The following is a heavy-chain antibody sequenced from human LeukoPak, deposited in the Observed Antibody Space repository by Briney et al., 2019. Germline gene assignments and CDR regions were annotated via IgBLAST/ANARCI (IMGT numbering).Heavy chain of an antibody. Sequence: SETLSLTCTVSGGSISSYYWSWIRQPPGKGLERIRYIYYSGSTNYNPSLKSRVTISVDTSKNQFSLKLSSVTAADTAVYYCARDQVPDYYDSSGYYSGYWGQGTLVTVSS. CDR3: ARDQVPDYYDSSGYYSGY. CDR1: GGSISSYY. CDR2: IYYSGST. V-gene: IGHV4-59*12. J-gene: IGHJ4*02. D-gene: IGHD3-22*01.